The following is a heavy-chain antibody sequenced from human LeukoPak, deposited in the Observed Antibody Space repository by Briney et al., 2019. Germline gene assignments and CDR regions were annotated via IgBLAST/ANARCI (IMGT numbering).Heavy chain of an antibody. CDR3: ARERSILWFGEGIGFDY. Sequence: ASVKVSCKASGYTFTGYYMHWVRQAPGQGLEWMGWINPNSGGTNYAQKFQGRVTMTRDTSISTAYMELSRLRSDGTAVYYCARERSILWFGEGIGFDYWGQGTLVTVSS. CDR1: GYTFTGYY. J-gene: IGHJ4*02. V-gene: IGHV1-2*02. D-gene: IGHD3-10*01. CDR2: INPNSGGT.